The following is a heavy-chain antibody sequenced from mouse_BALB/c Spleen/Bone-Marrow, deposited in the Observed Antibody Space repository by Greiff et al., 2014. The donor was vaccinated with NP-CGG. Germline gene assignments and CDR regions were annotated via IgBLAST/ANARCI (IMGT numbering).Heavy chain of an antibody. J-gene: IGHJ2*01. CDR2: IDPETGGT. D-gene: IGHD2-1*01. V-gene: IGHV1-15*01. CDR1: GYRFTDYE. Sequence: QVQLQQPGAVLVRPGASVTLSCKASGYRFTDYEMHWVKLTPVHGLDWIGSIDPETGGTAYNQKFKGKATLTADESSSTAYMGLRSLTAEGSAVYYSTRKTIYFGSSVDFDYWSQGTTLSVSS. CDR3: TRKTIYFGSSVDFDY.